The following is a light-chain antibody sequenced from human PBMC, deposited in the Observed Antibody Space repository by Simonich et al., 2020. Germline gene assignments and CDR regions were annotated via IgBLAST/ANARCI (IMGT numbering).Light chain of an antibody. CDR2: DDR. CDR1: NIGSKS. Sequence: SYVLTQPPSVSVAPGKTARITCGGNNIGSKSVHWYQQKPGQAPVLVVYDDRDRPSGIPGRCSGSNSGNTATLTISRVEAGDEADYYCQVWDSSSDHPVFGGGTKLTVL. V-gene: IGLV3-21*03. J-gene: IGLJ2*01. CDR3: QVWDSSSDHPV.